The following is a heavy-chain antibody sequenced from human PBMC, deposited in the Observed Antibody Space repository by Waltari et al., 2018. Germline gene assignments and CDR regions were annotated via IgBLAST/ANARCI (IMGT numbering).Heavy chain of an antibody. CDR3: AKTPYYYDSSGYYQFDY. CDR2: IRYDGSNK. V-gene: IGHV3-30*02. J-gene: IGHJ4*02. D-gene: IGHD3-22*01. CDR1: GFPFSSYG. Sequence: QVQLVESGGGVVQPGGSLRLSCAASGFPFSSYGLHWVRQAPGQGLEWVAFIRYDGSNKYYADSVKGRFTISRDNSKNTLYLQMNSMRAEDTAVYYCAKTPYYYDSSGYYQFDYWGQGTLVTVSS.